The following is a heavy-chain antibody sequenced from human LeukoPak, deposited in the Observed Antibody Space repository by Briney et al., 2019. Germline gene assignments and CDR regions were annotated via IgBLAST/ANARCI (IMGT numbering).Heavy chain of an antibody. V-gene: IGHV3-9*01. CDR3: AKGSQFLGWLGESGWFDP. CDR2: ISWNSGSI. Sequence: PGGSLRLSCAASGFTFDDYAMHWVRQAPGKGLEWVSGISWNSGSIGYADSVKGRFTISRDNAKNSLYLQMNSLRAEDTALYYCAKGSQFLGWLGESGWFDPWGQGTLVTVSS. D-gene: IGHD3-3*01. CDR1: GFTFDDYA. J-gene: IGHJ5*02.